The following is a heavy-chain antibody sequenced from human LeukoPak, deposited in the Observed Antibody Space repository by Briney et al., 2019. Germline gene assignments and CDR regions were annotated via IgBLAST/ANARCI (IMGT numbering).Heavy chain of an antibody. CDR3: ARQGHYYDSSGYYSTPRTPFDY. V-gene: IGHV4-4*02. CDR1: GDSINSLDL. CDR2: MYLSGTT. D-gene: IGHD3-22*01. Sequence: SGTLSLTCTVSGDSINSLDLWSWVRQPPGKGLEWIGEMYLSGTTHSNPSVKSRVTISVDTSKNQFSLKLSSVTAADTAVYYCARQGHYYDSSGYYSTPRTPFDYWGQGTLVTVSS. J-gene: IGHJ4*02.